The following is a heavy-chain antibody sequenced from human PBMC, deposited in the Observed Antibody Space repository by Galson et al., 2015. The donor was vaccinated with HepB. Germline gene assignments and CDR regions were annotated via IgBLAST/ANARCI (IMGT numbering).Heavy chain of an antibody. J-gene: IGHJ4*02. CDR3: ANPAGDYFDWLLWGY. Sequence: ETLSLTCAVYGGSFSGHYWSWVRQPPGKGLEWIGDINYSGRTNYNPSLKSRVAISVDTSKNQFSLMLTSVTAADTGLYYCANPAGDYFDWLLWGYWGQGTLVTVSS. CDR1: GGSFSGHY. V-gene: IGHV4-34*01. CDR2: INYSGRT. D-gene: IGHD3-9*01.